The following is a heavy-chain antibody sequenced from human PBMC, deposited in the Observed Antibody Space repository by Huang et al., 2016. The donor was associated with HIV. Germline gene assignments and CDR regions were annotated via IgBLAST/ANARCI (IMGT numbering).Heavy chain of an antibody. CDR1: GGFIRSSSYY. J-gene: IGHJ3*02. CDR3: ARRREGGYSYYDAFDI. D-gene: IGHD5-18*01. V-gene: IGHV4-39*01. CDR2: VYYSGST. Sequence: QLQMQESGPGLVKPSETLSLTCSVSGGFIRSSSYYWGWIRQPPGKGLEWIGSVYYSGSTYDNPSLKSRVTIAVETSENQFALKLSSVAAADTGVYYCARRREGGYSYYDAFDIWGQGTMVTVSS.